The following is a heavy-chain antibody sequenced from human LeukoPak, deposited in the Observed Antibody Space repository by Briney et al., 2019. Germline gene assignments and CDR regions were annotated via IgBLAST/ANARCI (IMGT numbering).Heavy chain of an antibody. CDR1: GFTFSSYW. CDR3: ARALTRDALDL. CDR2: INSDGSST. Sequence: GGSLRLSCAASGFTFSSYWMHWVRQAPGKGLVWVSRINSDGSSTSYADSVKGRFTISRDNAKNSLYLQLNNLKAGDTAVYYCARALTRDALDLWGQGTMVTVSS. V-gene: IGHV3-74*01. J-gene: IGHJ3*01.